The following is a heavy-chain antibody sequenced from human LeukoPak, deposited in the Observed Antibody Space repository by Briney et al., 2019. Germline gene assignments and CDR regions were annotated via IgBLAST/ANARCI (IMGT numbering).Heavy chain of an antibody. CDR3: ARLSWELKPH. D-gene: IGHD1-26*01. CDR2: INQDGNEK. CDR1: GFTFSGYW. Sequence: RGSLRLSCAASGFTFSGYWMTWVRQAPGKGLEWVANINQDGNEKYYVDSVQGRFTISRDNAKNSLYLQMNSLRAEDTAVYYCARLSWELKPHWGQGTLVTVSS. J-gene: IGHJ4*02. V-gene: IGHV3-7*04.